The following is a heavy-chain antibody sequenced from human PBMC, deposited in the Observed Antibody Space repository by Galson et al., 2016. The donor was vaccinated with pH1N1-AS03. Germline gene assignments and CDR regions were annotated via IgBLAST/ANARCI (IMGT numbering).Heavy chain of an antibody. V-gene: IGHV3-15*01. CDR1: GFTFSDAW. Sequence: SLRLSCAASGFTFSDAWMSWVRQAPGKGLEWVGRLKSKTGGGTADYAAPVKGRFTISRDDSKKHAVSANEQPETEDTAVYYCTTRSHYNYGMDVWGQGTTVTVSS. J-gene: IGHJ6*02. CDR3: TTRSHYNYGMDV. CDR2: LKSKTGGGTA.